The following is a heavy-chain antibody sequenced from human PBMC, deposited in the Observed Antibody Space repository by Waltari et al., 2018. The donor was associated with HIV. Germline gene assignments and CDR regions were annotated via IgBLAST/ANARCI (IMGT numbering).Heavy chain of an antibody. V-gene: IGHV5-51*01. CDR2: IYPGDSDT. CDR1: GYNFDKYW. D-gene: IGHD2-15*01. Sequence: LKISCKGSGYNFDKYWIGWVRQMPGKGLEWMGLIYPGDSDTRYSPSFQGQVTFTADKSITTSYLQWSNLKASDTAMYYCARHGVVDGNDSYGMDVWGQGTTVTVSS. CDR3: ARHGVVDGNDSYGMDV. J-gene: IGHJ6*02.